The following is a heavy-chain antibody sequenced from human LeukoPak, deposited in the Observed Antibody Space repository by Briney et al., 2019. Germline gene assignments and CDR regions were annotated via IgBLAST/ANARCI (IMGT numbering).Heavy chain of an antibody. J-gene: IGHJ5*01. Sequence: PGGSLRLSCAASGFTFTNAWMTWVRQAPGKGLEWVGRIKSKTDGGTTDYAAPVKGRFTISRADSKNTLYVQMNSLKSEDTAVYSCTTDQGVAGWATWGPGALVTASS. D-gene: IGHD3-3*01. V-gene: IGHV3-15*01. CDR3: TTDQGVAGWAT. CDR2: IKSKTDGGTT. CDR1: GFTFTNAW.